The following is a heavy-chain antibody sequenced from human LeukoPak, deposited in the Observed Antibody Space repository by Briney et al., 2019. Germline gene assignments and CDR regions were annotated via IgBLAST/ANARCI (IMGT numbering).Heavy chain of an antibody. D-gene: IGHD4-23*01. V-gene: IGHV4-59*08. Sequence: SETLSLTCTVSGGSISSYYWSWIRQPPGKGLEWIGYIYYSGSTNYNPSPKSRVTISVDTSKNQFSLKLSSVTAADTAVYYCARQGYGGNSGYFDYWGQGILVTVSS. CDR3: ARQGYGGNSGYFDY. CDR1: GGSISSYY. CDR2: IYYSGST. J-gene: IGHJ4*02.